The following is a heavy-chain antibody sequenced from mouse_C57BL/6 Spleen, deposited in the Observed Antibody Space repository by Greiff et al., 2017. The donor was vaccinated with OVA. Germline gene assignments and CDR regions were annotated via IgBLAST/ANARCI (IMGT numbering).Heavy chain of an antibody. D-gene: IGHD1-1*01. CDR2: ISSGSSTI. CDR1: GFTFSDYG. Sequence: EVKLVESGGGLVKPGGSLKLSCAASGFTFSDYGMHWVRQAPEKGLEWVAYISSGSSTIYYEDKVKGRFTISRDNAKNTLFLQMTSLRSEDAAMFYCAKDYGSTRAWFACWGQGTLVTVSA. CDR3: AKDYGSTRAWFAC. J-gene: IGHJ3*01. V-gene: IGHV5-17*01.